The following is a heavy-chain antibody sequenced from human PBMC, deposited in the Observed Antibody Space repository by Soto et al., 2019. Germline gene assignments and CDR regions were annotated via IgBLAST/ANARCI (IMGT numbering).Heavy chain of an antibody. CDR3: AKDRSPYDRGASYYYMDV. CDR1: AFTFSNYG. D-gene: IGHD3-3*01. Sequence: GGSLRLSCAASAFTFSNYGIHWVRQAPGKGLEWVAVISFDGSNKYYADSVKGRFTISRDNSENTLYLQMNSLRAEDTAVYYCAKDRSPYDRGASYYYMDVWGKGTTVTVSS. J-gene: IGHJ6*03. CDR2: ISFDGSNK. V-gene: IGHV3-30*18.